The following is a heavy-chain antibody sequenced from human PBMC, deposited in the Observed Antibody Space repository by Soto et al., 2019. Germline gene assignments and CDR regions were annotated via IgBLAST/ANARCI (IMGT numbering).Heavy chain of an antibody. D-gene: IGHD2-21*01. J-gene: IGHJ3*02. Sequence: SETPSLTCAVYGGSFSGYYWSWIRQPPGKGLEWIGEINHSGSTNYNPSLKSRVTISVDTSKNQFSLKLSSVTAADTAVYYCARGHIVLAFDIWGQGTMVTVSS. CDR2: INHSGST. V-gene: IGHV4-34*01. CDR3: ARGHIVLAFDI. CDR1: GGSFSGYY.